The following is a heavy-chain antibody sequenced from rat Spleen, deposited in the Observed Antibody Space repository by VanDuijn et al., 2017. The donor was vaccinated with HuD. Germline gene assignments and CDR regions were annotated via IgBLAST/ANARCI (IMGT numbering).Heavy chain of an antibody. J-gene: IGHJ2*01. D-gene: IGHD4-3*01. CDR1: GFSFSDYY. Sequence: EVQLVESDGGLVRPGRSLKLSCAASGFSFSDYYMAWVRQAPTKGLEWVATISYDGTTTSYRDSVRGRFTVSRDNAKSTLYLQMSKLGSEDTAIYYCVRESFGVDYWGQGVMVTVSS. CDR3: VRESFGVDY. V-gene: IGHV5-29*01. CDR2: ISYDGTTT.